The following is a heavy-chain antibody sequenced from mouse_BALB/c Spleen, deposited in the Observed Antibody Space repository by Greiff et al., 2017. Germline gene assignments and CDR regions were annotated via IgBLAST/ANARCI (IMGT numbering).Heavy chain of an antibody. V-gene: IGHV1-69*02. CDR3: ARWVITPYAIDY. CDR2: IDPSDSYT. CDR1: GYTFTSYW. Sequence: QVQLQQPGAELVKPGASVKLSCKASGYTFTSYWMHWVKQSPGQGLEWIGEIDPSDSYTNYNQKFKGKATLTVDKSSSTAYMQLSSLTSEDSAVYYCARWVITPYAIDYWGQGTSVTVSA. J-gene: IGHJ4*01. D-gene: IGHD2-4*01.